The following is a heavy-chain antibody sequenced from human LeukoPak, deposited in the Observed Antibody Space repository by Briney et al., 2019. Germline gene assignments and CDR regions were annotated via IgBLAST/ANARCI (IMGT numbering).Heavy chain of an antibody. D-gene: IGHD5-18*01. CDR3: ARVKGYSYGYYYYYMDV. V-gene: IGHV3-30-3*01. J-gene: IGHJ6*03. Sequence: QPGRSLRLSCAASGFTFSSYAMHWVRQAPGKGLEWVAVISYDGSNKYYADSVKGRFTISRDNSKNTLYLQMNSLRAEDAAVYYCARVKGYSYGYYYYYMDVWGKGTTVTVSS. CDR1: GFTFSSYA. CDR2: ISYDGSNK.